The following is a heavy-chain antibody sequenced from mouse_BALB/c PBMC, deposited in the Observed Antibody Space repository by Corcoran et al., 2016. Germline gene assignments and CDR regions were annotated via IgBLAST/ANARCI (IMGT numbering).Heavy chain of an antibody. J-gene: IGHJ4*01. V-gene: IGHV9-1*02. CDR2: INPYTGEP. CDR1: GYTFTNYG. D-gene: IGHD2-3*01. Sequence: QIQLVQSGPELKKPGETVKISCKASGYTFTNYGMNWVKQAPGKGLKWMGWINPYTGEPTYADDFKGRFAFSLETSASTAYLQINNLKNEDMATYFCARGGWLLPYAMDYWGQGTSVTVSS. CDR3: ARGGWLLPYAMDY.